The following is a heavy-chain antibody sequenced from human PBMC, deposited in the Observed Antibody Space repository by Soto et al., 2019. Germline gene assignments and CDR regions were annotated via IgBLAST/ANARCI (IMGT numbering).Heavy chain of an antibody. CDR2: ISGSGGST. CDR3: AKISGWYEGERYFDY. J-gene: IGHJ4*02. CDR1: GFTFSSYA. D-gene: IGHD6-19*01. V-gene: IGHV3-23*01. Sequence: GGSLRLSCAASGFTFSSYAMSWVRQAPGKGLEWVSAISGSGGSTYYADSVKGRFTISRDNSKNTLYLQMNSLRAEDTAVYYCAKISGWYEGERYFDYWGQGTLVTVSS.